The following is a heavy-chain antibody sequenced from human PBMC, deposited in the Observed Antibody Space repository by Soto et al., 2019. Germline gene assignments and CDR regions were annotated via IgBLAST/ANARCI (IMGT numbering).Heavy chain of an antibody. Sequence: EVVLVESGGDLVKPGGSLRLSCTVSGLKFSDAWMSWVRQVPGKGLEWVGRMKSIGSGGTRDYAAPVKGRFTISRDDSKNTVYLQMNSLRAEDTAVYYCAKDRRQSAVAGTSDSDYWGQGTLVTVSS. V-gene: IGHV3-15*01. CDR3: AKDRRQSAVAGTSDSDY. J-gene: IGHJ4*02. CDR2: MKSIGSGGTR. D-gene: IGHD6-19*01. CDR1: GLKFSDAW.